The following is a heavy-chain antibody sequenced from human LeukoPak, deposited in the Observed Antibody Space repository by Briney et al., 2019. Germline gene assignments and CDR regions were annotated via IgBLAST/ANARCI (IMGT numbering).Heavy chain of an antibody. CDR3: ARLKSTISSGWFDP. CDR1: GYTFTGYY. CDR2: INPNSGGT. V-gene: IGHV1-2*02. D-gene: IGHD6-6*01. J-gene: IGHJ5*02. Sequence: ASVKVSCKASGYTFTGYYMHWVRQAPGQGLEWMGWINPNSGGTSYAQKFQGRVTMTRDTSISTVYMELSRLRSDDRAVYYCARLKSTISSGWFDPWGRGTLVTVSS.